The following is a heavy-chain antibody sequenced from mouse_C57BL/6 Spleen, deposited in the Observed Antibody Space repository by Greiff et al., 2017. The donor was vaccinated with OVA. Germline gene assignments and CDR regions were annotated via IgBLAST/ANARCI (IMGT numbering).Heavy chain of an antibody. V-gene: IGHV3-6*01. D-gene: IGHD4-1*01. CDR2: ISYDGSN. CDR3: ARDWDYAMDY. Sequence: EVKLEESGPGLVKPSQSLSLTCSVTGYSITSGYYWNWIRQFPGNKLEWMGYISYDGSNNYNPSLKNRISITRDTSKNQFFLKLNSVTTEDTATYYCARDWDYAMDYWGQGTSVTVSS. CDR1: GYSITSGYY. J-gene: IGHJ4*01.